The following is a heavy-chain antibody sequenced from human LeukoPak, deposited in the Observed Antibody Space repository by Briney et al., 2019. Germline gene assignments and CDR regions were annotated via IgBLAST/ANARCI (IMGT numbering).Heavy chain of an antibody. CDR1: GDSVSSNSAA. CDR2: TYYRSKWYN. Sequence: SQTLSLTCAISGDSVSSNSAAWNWIRQSPSRGLEWLGRTYYRSKWYNDYAVSVKSRITINPDTSKNQFSLQLNSVTPEDTAVYYCARGVRTIYGTLGNYYGMDVWGQGTTVTVSS. V-gene: IGHV6-1*01. J-gene: IGHJ6*02. D-gene: IGHD3-3*01. CDR3: ARGVRTIYGTLGNYYGMDV.